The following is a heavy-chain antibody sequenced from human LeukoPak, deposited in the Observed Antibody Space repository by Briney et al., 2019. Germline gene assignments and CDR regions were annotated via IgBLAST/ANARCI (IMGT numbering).Heavy chain of an antibody. Sequence: GGSLRLSCAASGFTFSDHAMHWVRQATGKGLEWVSAIGIAGDTFYPGSVKGRFTISRENAKNSLYLQMNSLRAEDTAVYYCVRQKKSHGNFDYWGQGTLVTVSS. CDR1: GFTFSDHA. CDR3: VRQKKSHGNFDY. CDR2: IGIAGDT. D-gene: IGHD1-26*01. J-gene: IGHJ4*02. V-gene: IGHV3-13*01.